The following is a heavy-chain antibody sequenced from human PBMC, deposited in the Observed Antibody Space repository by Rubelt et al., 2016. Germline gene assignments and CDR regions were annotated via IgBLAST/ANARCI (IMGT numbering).Heavy chain of an antibody. J-gene: IGHJ4*02. Sequence: QVQLQESGPGLVKPSETLSLTCTVSGGSISSYYWSWIRQPPGKGLEWIGYIYYSGSTNYNPSLKSRVTISVDTSKNQFSLKRSSVTAADTAVYYCARGLNRVRGKTDYWGQGTLVTVSS. CDR1: GGSISSYY. D-gene: IGHD3-10*01. CDR2: IYYSGST. V-gene: IGHV4-59*12. CDR3: ARGLNRVRGKTDY.